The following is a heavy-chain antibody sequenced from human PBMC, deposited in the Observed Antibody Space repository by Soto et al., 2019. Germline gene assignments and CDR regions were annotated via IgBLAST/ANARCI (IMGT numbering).Heavy chain of an antibody. D-gene: IGHD7-27*01. CDR2: ISSSSSYI. CDR1: GFTFSSYS. CDR3: ARDAPANWGIDY. J-gene: IGHJ4*02. V-gene: IGHV3-21*01. Sequence: GGSLRLSCAASGFTFSSYSMNWVRQAPGKGLEWVSSISSSSSYIYYADSVKGRFTISRDNAKNSLYLQMNSLRAEDTAVYCCARDAPANWGIDYWGQGTLVTVSS.